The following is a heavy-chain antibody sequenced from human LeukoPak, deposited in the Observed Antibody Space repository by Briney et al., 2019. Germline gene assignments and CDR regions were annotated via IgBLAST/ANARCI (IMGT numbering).Heavy chain of an antibody. Sequence: ASVKVSFTASGYTFTVYYMHWVRQAPGQGLEWMGWINPNSGGTNYAQKFQGRVTMTRDTSISTAYMELSRLRSDDTAVYYCARVPWLDYFDYWGQGTLVTVSS. CDR3: ARVPWLDYFDY. J-gene: IGHJ4*02. V-gene: IGHV1-2*02. CDR2: INPNSGGT. CDR1: GYTFTVYY. D-gene: IGHD5-12*01.